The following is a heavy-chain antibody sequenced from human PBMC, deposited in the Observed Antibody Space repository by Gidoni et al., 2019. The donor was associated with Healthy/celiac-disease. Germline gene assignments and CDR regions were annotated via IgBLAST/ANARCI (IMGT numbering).Heavy chain of an antibody. V-gene: IGHV1-2*02. J-gene: IGHJ4*02. CDR2: INPNSGGT. CDR3: ARGPPFESLDY. D-gene: IGHD3-9*01. Sequence: QVQLVQSGAEVKKPGASVKVPCKASGYTFTGYCMHWVRQAPGQGLEWMGWINPNSGGTNSAQKFQGRVTMTSDTSISTAYMELSRLRSDDTAVYYCARGPPFESLDYWGQGTLVTVSS. CDR1: GYTFTGYC.